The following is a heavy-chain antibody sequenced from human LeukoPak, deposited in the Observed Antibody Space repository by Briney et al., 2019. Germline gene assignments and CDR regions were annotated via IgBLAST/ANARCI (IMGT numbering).Heavy chain of an antibody. CDR1: GFTFGNYN. J-gene: IGHJ4*02. CDR3: AKDAQRGFDYSNSLEY. Sequence: GGSLRLSCAASGFTFGNYNFIWVRQAPGKGPEWVSYISSSSSAIHYADSVKGRFTISRDNAKNSLYLQMNSLRAEDTAVYYCAKDAQRGFDYSNSLEYWGQGTLVTVSP. V-gene: IGHV3-48*01. D-gene: IGHD4-11*01. CDR2: ISSSSSAI.